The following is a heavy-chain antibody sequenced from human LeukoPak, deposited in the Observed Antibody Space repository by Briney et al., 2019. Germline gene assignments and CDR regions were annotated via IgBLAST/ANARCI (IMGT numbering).Heavy chain of an antibody. V-gene: IGHV3-33*01. Sequence: GGSLRLSCAASGFTFSHYGMHWVRQPPDKGLEWVAVIWYDGSNKYYADSVKGRFTISKDNSKNMLYLEMNSLRVEDTAVYYCARAPYHYYADYWAQGTLVTVPS. D-gene: IGHD3-10*01. J-gene: IGHJ4*02. CDR1: GFTFSHYG. CDR3: ARAPYHYYADY. CDR2: IWYDGSNK.